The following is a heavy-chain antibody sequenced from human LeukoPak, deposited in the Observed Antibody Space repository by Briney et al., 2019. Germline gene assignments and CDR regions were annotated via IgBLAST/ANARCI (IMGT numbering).Heavy chain of an antibody. CDR3: TRDYGYYDILTGRMDV. Sequence: GGSLRLSCAASGFTFSDYYMSWIRQAPGKGLEWVSYISSSGSTIYYADSVKGRFTISRDNAKNSLYLQMNSLRAEDTAVYYCTRDYGYYDILTGRMDVWGQGTTVTVSS. CDR1: GFTFSDYY. J-gene: IGHJ6*02. D-gene: IGHD3-9*01. CDR2: ISSSGSTI. V-gene: IGHV3-11*04.